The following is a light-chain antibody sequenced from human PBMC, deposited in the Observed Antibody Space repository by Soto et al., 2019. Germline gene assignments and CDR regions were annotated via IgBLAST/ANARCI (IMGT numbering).Light chain of an antibody. CDR3: SSYSISTAYL. V-gene: IGLV2-14*01. CDR2: EVT. CDR1: SXDIGDYNF. Sequence: QSALTQPASVSGSPGQSITISCTGSSXDIGDYNFVSWYQQHPGKAPRRLIYEVTLRASGVSNRFPGSKSGNTASLTISGLQAEDEAHYYCSSYSISTAYLFGTGTKVTVL. J-gene: IGLJ1*01.